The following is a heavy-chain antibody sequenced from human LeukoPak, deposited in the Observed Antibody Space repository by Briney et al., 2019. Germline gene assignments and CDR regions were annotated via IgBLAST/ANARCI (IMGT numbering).Heavy chain of an antibody. CDR3: ASVTSSWFYFDY. Sequence: GGSLRLSCAASGFTFSSYEMNWVRQAPGKGLEWVSYISSSGSTIYYADSVKGRSTISRDNAKNSLYLQMNSLRADDTAVYYCASVTSSWFYFDYWGQGTLVTVSS. J-gene: IGHJ4*02. CDR1: GFTFSSYE. D-gene: IGHD6-13*01. CDR2: ISSSGSTI. V-gene: IGHV3-48*03.